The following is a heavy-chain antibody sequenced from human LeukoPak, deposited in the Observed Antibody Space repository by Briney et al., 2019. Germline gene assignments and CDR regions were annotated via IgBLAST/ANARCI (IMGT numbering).Heavy chain of an antibody. CDR3: ARERVAVAGMEYYYYYGMDV. Sequence: GGSLRLSCAASGFTFSGSAMHWVRQAPGKGLEWVSSISSSSSYIYYADSVKGRFTISRDNAKNSLYLQMNSLRAEDTAVYYCARERVAVAGMEYYYYYGMDVWGQGTTVTVSS. CDR2: ISSSSSYI. D-gene: IGHD6-19*01. CDR1: GFTFSGSA. V-gene: IGHV3-21*04. J-gene: IGHJ6*02.